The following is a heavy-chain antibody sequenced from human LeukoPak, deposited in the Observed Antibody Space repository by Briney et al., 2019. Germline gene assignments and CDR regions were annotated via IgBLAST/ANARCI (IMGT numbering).Heavy chain of an antibody. CDR2: IYYSGST. CDR3: ARENDRYGRIDY. D-gene: IGHD5-18*01. Sequence: SETLSLTCTVSGGSISSDYWSWIRQPPGKGLEWIGYIYYSGSTDYNPSLKSRVIISIDTSKNQFSLRLSSVTAADTAVYYCARENDRYGRIDYWGQGTQVTVSS. CDR1: GGSISSDY. V-gene: IGHV4-59*01. J-gene: IGHJ4*02.